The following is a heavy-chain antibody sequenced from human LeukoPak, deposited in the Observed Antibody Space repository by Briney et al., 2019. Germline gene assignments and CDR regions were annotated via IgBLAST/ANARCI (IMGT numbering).Heavy chain of an antibody. V-gene: IGHV1-69*05. J-gene: IGHJ6*03. CDR2: IIPIFGTA. Sequence: SVKVSCKASGGTFSSYAISWVRQAPGQGLEWMGGIIPIFGTANYARKLQGRVTMTTDTSTSTAYMELRSLRSDDTAVYYCARTRTSLRYFDWLPEVSDYMDVWGKGATVTVSS. CDR1: GGTFSSYA. CDR3: ARTRTSLRYFDWLPEVSDYMDV. D-gene: IGHD3-9*01.